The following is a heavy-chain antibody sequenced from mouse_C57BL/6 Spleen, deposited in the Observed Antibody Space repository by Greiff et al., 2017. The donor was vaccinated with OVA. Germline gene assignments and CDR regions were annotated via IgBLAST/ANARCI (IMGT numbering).Heavy chain of an antibody. J-gene: IGHJ4*01. Sequence: QVQLQQSGAELAKPGASVKLSCKASGYTFTSYWMHWVKQRPGQGLEWIGYINPSSGYTKYNQKFKDKATLTADKSSSTAYMQLSSLTYEDSAVYYCARYDYDAYYAMDYWGQGTSVTVSA. D-gene: IGHD2-4*01. CDR1: GYTFTSYW. V-gene: IGHV1-7*01. CDR3: ARYDYDAYYAMDY. CDR2: INPSSGYT.